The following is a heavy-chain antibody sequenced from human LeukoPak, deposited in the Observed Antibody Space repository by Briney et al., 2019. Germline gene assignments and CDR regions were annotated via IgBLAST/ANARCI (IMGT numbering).Heavy chain of an antibody. J-gene: IGHJ4*02. CDR2: INQDGTEK. CDR1: GFSFTTYW. CDR3: AKLAKYFYGSETFYFFEH. Sequence: AGGSLRLSCAASGFSFTTYWMSWVRQAPGKGLEWVANINQDGTEKYYVDSVKGRFTISRDNGKNSLYLQMNSLRVEDTAVYYCAKLAKYFYGSETFYFFEHWGQGTPVTASS. D-gene: IGHD3-10*01. V-gene: IGHV3-7*01.